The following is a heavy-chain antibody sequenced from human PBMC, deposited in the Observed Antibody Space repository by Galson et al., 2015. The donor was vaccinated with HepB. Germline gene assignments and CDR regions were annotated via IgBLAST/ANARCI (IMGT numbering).Heavy chain of an antibody. CDR3: ARERFYYGDPEGFYYGMDV. CDR2: INPSGGST. D-gene: IGHD4-17*01. Sequence: SVKVSCKASGYTFTSYYMHWVRQAPGQGLEWMGIINPSGGSTSYAQKFQGRVTMTRDTSTSTAYMELRSLRSDDTAVYYCARERFYYGDPEGFYYGMDVWGQGTTVTVSS. V-gene: IGHV1-46*01. CDR1: GYTFTSYY. J-gene: IGHJ6*02.